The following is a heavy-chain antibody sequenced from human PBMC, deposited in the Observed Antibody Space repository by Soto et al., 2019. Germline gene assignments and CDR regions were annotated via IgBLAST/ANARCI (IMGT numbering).Heavy chain of an antibody. V-gene: IGHV4-31*03. D-gene: IGHD3-10*01. J-gene: IGHJ4*02. Sequence: SETLSLTCTVSGGSISSGGYYWSWIRQHPGKGLEWIGYIYYSGSTYYNPSLKSRVTISVDTSKNQFSLKLSSVTAADTAVYYCARTYGSGSYSTCDFWGQGTLVTVSS. CDR1: GGSISSGGYY. CDR3: ARTYGSGSYSTCDF. CDR2: IYYSGST.